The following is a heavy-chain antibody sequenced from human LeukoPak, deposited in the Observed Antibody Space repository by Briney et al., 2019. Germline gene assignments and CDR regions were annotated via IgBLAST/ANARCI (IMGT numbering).Heavy chain of an antibody. Sequence: SETLSLTCTVSGGSISSSSYYWGWIRQPPGKGLEWIGSIYSSGSAYYNPSLKSRVTISVDTSKNQFSLRLSSVTAADTAVYYCQSRYLEWLLEYWGQGTLVTVSS. CDR2: IYSSGSA. V-gene: IGHV4-39*01. CDR3: QSRYLEWLLEY. J-gene: IGHJ4*02. D-gene: IGHD3-3*01. CDR1: GGSISSSSYY.